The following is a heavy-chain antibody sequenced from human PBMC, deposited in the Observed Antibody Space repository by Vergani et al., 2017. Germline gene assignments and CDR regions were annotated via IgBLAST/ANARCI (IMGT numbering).Heavy chain of an antibody. J-gene: IGHJ6*02. V-gene: IGHV3-21*01. CDR3: ARWGVVPAAITYYYGMDV. D-gene: IGHD2-2*01. CDR2: ISSSSSYI. Sequence: EVQLVESGGGLVKPGGSLRLSCAASGFIFSSYSMNWVRQAPGKGLEWVSSISSSSSYIYYADTVKGRFTISRDNAKNSLYLQMNSLRDEDTAVYYCARWGVVPAAITYYYGMDVWGQGTTVTVSS. CDR1: GFIFSSYS.